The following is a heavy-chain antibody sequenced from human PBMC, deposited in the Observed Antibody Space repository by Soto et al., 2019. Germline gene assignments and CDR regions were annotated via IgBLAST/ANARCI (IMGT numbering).Heavy chain of an antibody. D-gene: IGHD3-16*01. Sequence: SETLSLTCTVSCGSVSSGSYYWSWIRQPPGKGLEWIGYIYYSGSTNYNPSLESRITMSVDTSKNQFSLKLSSVTAADTAVYYCAGPYGGYFALWGRGTLVTVSS. CDR3: AGPYGGYFAL. CDR1: CGSVSSGSYY. CDR2: IYYSGST. J-gene: IGHJ2*01. V-gene: IGHV4-61*01.